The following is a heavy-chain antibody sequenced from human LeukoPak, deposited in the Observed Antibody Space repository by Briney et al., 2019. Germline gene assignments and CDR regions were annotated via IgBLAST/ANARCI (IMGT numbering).Heavy chain of an antibody. V-gene: IGHV5-51*01. J-gene: IGHJ4*02. D-gene: IGHD3-22*01. CDR1: GFRFTSYW. CDR2: IYPGDSDT. Sequence: GGSLHISCKGSGFRFTSYWIGWVRPMPGKGLEGMGIIYPGDSDTRYSPPFQGQVTISADKSISTAYLQWSSLKASDTVMYYCARLGYYDSSGYWDYWGQGTLVTVSS. CDR3: ARLGYYDSSGYWDY.